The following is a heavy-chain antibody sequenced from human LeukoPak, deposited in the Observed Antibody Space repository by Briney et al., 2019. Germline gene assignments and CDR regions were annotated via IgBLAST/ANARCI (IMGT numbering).Heavy chain of an antibody. CDR2: IYPGDSDI. CDR3: ARQRGAAAATGWFDP. D-gene: IGHD6-13*01. CDR1: GYSFPNYW. Sequence: GESLKISCKGSGYSFPNYWIGWVRQMPGKGLEWMGIIYPGDSDIRYSPSFQGQVTISADKSISTAYLQWSSLKASDTAMYYCARQRGAAAATGWFDPWGQGTLVTASS. J-gene: IGHJ5*02. V-gene: IGHV5-51*01.